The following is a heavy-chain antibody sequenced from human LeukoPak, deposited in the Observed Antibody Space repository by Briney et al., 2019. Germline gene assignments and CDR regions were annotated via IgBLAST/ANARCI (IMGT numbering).Heavy chain of an antibody. CDR3: ALNVRGTEADTLHC. CDR1: GVTFHEYD. V-gene: IGHV3-9*01. D-gene: IGHD6-13*01. J-gene: IGHJ4*02. Sequence: SGGPLRLSCAAAGVTFHEYDFHWVRHTPGRGLEWVSGITRNGGTLGYADSVKGRFTISRDNAKNSLYLHMNSLRPDDTALYYCALNVRGTEADTLHCRGQGTMVTVS. CDR2: ITRNGGTL.